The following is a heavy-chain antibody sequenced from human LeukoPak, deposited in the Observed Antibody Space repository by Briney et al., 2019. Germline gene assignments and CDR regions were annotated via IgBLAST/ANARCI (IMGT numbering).Heavy chain of an antibody. D-gene: IGHD5-12*01. V-gene: IGHV4-61*02. CDR3: ARGTWMYYFDY. J-gene: IGHJ4*02. CDR2: IYTSGST. Sequence: PSETLSLTCTVSGGSISSGSYYWSWIQQPAGKGLEWIGRIYTSGSTNYNPSLKSRVTISVDTSKNQFSLKLSSVTAADTAVYYCARGTWMYYFDYWGQGTLVTVSS. CDR1: GGSISSGSYY.